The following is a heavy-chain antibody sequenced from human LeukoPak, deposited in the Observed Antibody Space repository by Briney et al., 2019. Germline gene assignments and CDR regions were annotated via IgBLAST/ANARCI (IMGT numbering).Heavy chain of an antibody. V-gene: IGHV1-69*05. CDR1: LGTFSTPT. CDR3: AFSTNRPEYYFDY. D-gene: IGHD2-8*01. CDR2: ITPILGTA. J-gene: IGHJ4*02. Sequence: SVKVSSEAFLGTFSTPTISWVRQAPGQGLERMGGITPILGTANYPQKFQGTVTISTDKSPTTAPMEPSSLRSEDTAVYYTAFSTNRPEYYFDYWGQGTLVTVSS.